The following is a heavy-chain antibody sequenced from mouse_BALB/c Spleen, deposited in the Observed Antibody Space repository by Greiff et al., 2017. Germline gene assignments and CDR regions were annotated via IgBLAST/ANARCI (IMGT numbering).Heavy chain of an antibody. CDR1: GYTFTSYW. V-gene: IGHV1S127*01. Sequence: QVQLQQPGAELVKPGASVKISCKASGYTFTSYWMHWVKQRPGQGLEWIGMIDPSDSETRLNQKFKDKATLTVDKSSSTAYMQRSSPTSEDSAVYYCGRVGGNGNSVGYWGQGTTLTVSS. J-gene: IGHJ2*01. CDR2: IDPSDSET. D-gene: IGHD2-1*01. CDR3: GRVGGNGNSVGY.